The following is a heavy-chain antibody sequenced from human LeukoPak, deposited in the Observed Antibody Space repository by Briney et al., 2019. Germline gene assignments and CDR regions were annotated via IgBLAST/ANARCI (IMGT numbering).Heavy chain of an antibody. CDR1: GYSLSKLS. D-gene: IGHD1-26*01. V-gene: IGHV1-24*01. J-gene: IGHJ3*02. CDR3: ATDRSGSHYGNAFDI. Sequence: ASVKVSCKLSGYSLSKLSMHWVRQAPGKGLEWMGGFVPEDDKSIYAQNLQGRVTMTEDTSTNTAYMELRRLRSEDTAVYYCATDRSGSHYGNAFDIWGQGTMVTVSS. CDR2: FVPEDDKS.